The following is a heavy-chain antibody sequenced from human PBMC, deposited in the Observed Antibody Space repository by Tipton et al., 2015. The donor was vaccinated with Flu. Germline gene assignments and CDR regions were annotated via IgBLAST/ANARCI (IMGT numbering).Heavy chain of an antibody. V-gene: IGHV4-4*07. Sequence: TLSLTCTVSGGSISSYYWSWIRQPAGKGLEWIGRIYTSGSTNYNPSLKRRVTMSVDTSKNQLSLKLSSVTAAGTAVYYCARVGVGATPLTFHFYYYMDVWGKGTTVTVSS. CDR2: IYTSGST. CDR1: GGSISSYY. CDR3: ARVGVGATPLTFHFYYYMDV. D-gene: IGHD1-26*01. J-gene: IGHJ6*03.